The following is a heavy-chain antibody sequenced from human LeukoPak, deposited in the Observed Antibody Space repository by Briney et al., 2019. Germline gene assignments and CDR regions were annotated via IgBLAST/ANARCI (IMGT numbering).Heavy chain of an antibody. J-gene: IGHJ4*02. CDR3: ARGGGSTGYYDSSGYF. CDR2: INHSGST. CDR1: GGSFSGYY. D-gene: IGHD3-22*01. V-gene: IGHV4-34*01. Sequence: SETLSLTCAVYGGSFSGYYWSWIRQPPGKGLEWIGEINHSGSTNYNPSFKSRVTISVDTSKNQFSLKLSSVTAADTAVDYCARGGGSTGYYDSSGYFWGQGTLVTVSS.